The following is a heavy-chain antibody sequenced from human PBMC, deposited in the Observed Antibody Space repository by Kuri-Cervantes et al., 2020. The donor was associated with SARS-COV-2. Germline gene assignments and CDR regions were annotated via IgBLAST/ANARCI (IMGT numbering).Heavy chain of an antibody. CDR1: GFTFSNYA. D-gene: IGHD3-3*01. Sequence: GGSLRLSCAASGFTFSNYAMTWVRQAPGKGLEWVSYISSSSRTIYYADSVKGRFSISRGNAKNSLFLQISSLRAEDTAVYYCARTSGPMDVWGQGTTVTVSS. V-gene: IGHV3-48*04. CDR2: ISSSSRTI. CDR3: ARTSGPMDV. J-gene: IGHJ6*02.